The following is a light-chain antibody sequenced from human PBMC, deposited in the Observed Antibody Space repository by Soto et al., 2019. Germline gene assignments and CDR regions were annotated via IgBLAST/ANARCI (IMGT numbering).Light chain of an antibody. V-gene: IGKV1-33*01. J-gene: IGKJ2*01. CDR3: QQYDSLPMYT. CDR1: QDISNY. CDR2: HAS. Sequence: DIQMTQSPSSLSASVGDRVTITCQASQDISNYLNWYQQKPGKAPKLLIYHASNLETGVPSRFSGSGFGTDFSFTISSLQPEDSATYYCQQYDSLPMYTFGQGTKLEIK.